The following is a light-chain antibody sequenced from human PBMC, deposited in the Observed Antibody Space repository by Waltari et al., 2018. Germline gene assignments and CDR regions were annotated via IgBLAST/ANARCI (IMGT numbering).Light chain of an antibody. CDR2: DVS. V-gene: IGLV2-14*03. CDR1: SSDVGGYNY. J-gene: IGLJ1*01. Sequence: QSALTQPASVSGSPGQSITISCAGTSSDVGGYNYVSWYHQHPGKAPRLIIYDVSNRPSGVSNHFSGSKSGNSASLTISGLQAEDEADYYCTSYTTSDSYVFGTGTKVTVL. CDR3: TSYTTSDSYV.